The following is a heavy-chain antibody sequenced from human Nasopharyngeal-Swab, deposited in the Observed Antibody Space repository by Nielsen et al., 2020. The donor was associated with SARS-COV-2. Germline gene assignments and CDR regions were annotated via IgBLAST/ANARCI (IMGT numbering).Heavy chain of an antibody. Sequence: SLKISCAASGFTFDDYAMHWVRQAPGKGLEWVSGISWNSGGIGYADSVKGRFTISRDNAKNSLYLQMNSLRAEDTALYYCASDSSSWYAYFDYWGQGTLVTVSS. D-gene: IGHD6-13*01. CDR2: ISWNSGGI. J-gene: IGHJ4*02. V-gene: IGHV3-9*01. CDR3: ASDSSSWYAYFDY. CDR1: GFTFDDYA.